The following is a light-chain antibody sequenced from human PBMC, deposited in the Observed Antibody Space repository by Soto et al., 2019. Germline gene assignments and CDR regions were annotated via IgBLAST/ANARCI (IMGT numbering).Light chain of an antibody. J-gene: IGKJ1*01. Sequence: EVVLTQSPGTLSLSPGERATLSCRASQSVSSNSLAWYQQKPGQAPRLLIYAASSRATGIPDRFSGSGSGTDFTLTMSRLEPEEFAVYYCQQYGRSPLTFGQGTKVEIK. CDR3: QQYGRSPLT. CDR2: AAS. CDR1: QSVSSNS. V-gene: IGKV3-20*01.